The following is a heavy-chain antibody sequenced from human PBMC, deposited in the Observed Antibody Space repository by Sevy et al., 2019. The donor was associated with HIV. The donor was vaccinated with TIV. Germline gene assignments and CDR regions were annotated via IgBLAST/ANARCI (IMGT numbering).Heavy chain of an antibody. CDR3: TRGGGAFDF. J-gene: IGHJ3*01. CDR2: TYYRSKWYN. V-gene: IGHV6-1*01. CDR1: GDSVSSNSTG. Sequence: KQSQTLSLTCAISGDSVSSNSTGWNWIRESPSRGLEWLGRTYYRSKWYNDYAVSVKSRITINPDTSKNQFSLQLNSVTPEDTGVYYCTRGGGAFDFWGRGTMVTVSS. D-gene: IGHD6-25*01.